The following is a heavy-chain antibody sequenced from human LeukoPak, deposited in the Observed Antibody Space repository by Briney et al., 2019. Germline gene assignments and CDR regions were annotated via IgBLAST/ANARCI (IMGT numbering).Heavy chain of an antibody. V-gene: IGHV4-34*01. CDR3: ARFSSWYSAFDI. Sequence: PSETLSLTCAVYGGSFSGYYWSWIRQPPGKGLEWIGEINHSGSTNYNPSLKSRVTISVDTSKNQFSLKLSSVTAADTAVYYCARFSSWYSAFDIWGQGTMVSVSS. D-gene: IGHD6-13*01. CDR1: GGSFSGYY. J-gene: IGHJ3*02. CDR2: INHSGST.